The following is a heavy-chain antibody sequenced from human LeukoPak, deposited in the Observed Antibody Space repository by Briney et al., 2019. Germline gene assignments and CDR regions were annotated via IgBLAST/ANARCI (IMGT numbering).Heavy chain of an antibody. CDR3: ARDATEDV. V-gene: IGHV3-21*01. Sequence: PGGSLRLSCAPSGFTFRSYTMTWVRQAPGKGLEWVSAISSSSSYIYYADSVKGRFTISRDNAKNSLYLQMNSLRGEDTAIYYCARDATEDVWGQGTTVTVSS. CDR1: GFTFRSYT. D-gene: IGHD2-21*02. CDR2: ISSSSSYI. J-gene: IGHJ6*02.